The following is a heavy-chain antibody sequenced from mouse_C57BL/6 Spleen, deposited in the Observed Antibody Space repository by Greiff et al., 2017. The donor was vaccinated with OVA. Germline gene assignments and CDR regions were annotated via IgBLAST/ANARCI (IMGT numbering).Heavy chain of an antibody. D-gene: IGHD2-13*01. CDR2: LDPSDSYT. V-gene: IGHV1-69*01. CDR1: GYTFTSYW. CDR3: ARWDYGDDY. Sequence: QVQLQQPGAELVLPGASVKLSCKASGYTFTSYWMHWVKQRPGQGLEWIGELDPSDSYTNYNHKFKGKSTLTVHKSSSTDYMQLRSLTTEDSAVYYCARWDYGDDYWGQGTTLTVSS. J-gene: IGHJ2*01.